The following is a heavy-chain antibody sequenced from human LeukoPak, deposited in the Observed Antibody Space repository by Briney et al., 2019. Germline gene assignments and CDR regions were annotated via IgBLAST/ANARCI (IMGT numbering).Heavy chain of an antibody. J-gene: IGHJ3*02. Sequence: ASVKVSCKASGYSFSNYGITWVRQAPGQGLEWMGWISTYNSNTKYAQKLQGRVTMTTDTSTSTAYMELRSLRSDDTAVYYCARDPIQWLPPSYDAFDIWGQGTMVTVSS. D-gene: IGHD3-22*01. V-gene: IGHV1-18*01. CDR3: ARDPIQWLPPSYDAFDI. CDR2: ISTYNSNT. CDR1: GYSFSNYG.